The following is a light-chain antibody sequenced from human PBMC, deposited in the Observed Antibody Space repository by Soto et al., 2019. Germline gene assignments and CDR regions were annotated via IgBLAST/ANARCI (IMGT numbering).Light chain of an antibody. V-gene: IGKV3-20*01. Sequence: EIVLTQSPGTLSLSPGERATLSCRASQSVGNNYLAWYQQKPGQAPRLLIYGASNGATGIPDRFSGSGSGTDFTLTISRLEPEDFAVYYCQQYGSSGTFGQGTKVDIK. CDR2: GAS. CDR1: QSVGNNY. CDR3: QQYGSSGT. J-gene: IGKJ1*01.